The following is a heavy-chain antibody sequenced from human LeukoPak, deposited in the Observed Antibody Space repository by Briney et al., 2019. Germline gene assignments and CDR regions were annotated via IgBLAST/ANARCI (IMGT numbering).Heavy chain of an antibody. CDR1: GYTFTGYY. CDR2: INPNSGGT. CDR3: ARGGRYSGYPYYFDY. V-gene: IGHV1-2*02. Sequence: GASVKVSCKASGYTFTGYYMHWVRQAPGQGLEWMGWINPNSGGTNYAQKFQGRVTMTRDTSISTAYMELSRLRSDDTAVYYCARGGRYSGYPYYFDYWGQGTLVTVSS. J-gene: IGHJ4*02. D-gene: IGHD5-12*01.